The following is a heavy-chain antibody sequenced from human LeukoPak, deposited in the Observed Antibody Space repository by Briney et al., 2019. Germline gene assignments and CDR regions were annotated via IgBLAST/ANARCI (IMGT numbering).Heavy chain of an antibody. CDR3: AKGYSSGWYYFDY. V-gene: IGHV3-23*01. CDR2: IRGSGGST. Sequence: GGSLRLSCAASGFTFSTYAMSWVRQAPGKGLEWVSAIRGSGGSTSYPDSVKDRFTISRDNSKNTLYLQMNSLRAEDTAVYYCAKGYSSGWYYFDYWGQGTLVTVSP. D-gene: IGHD6-19*01. J-gene: IGHJ4*02. CDR1: GFTFSTYA.